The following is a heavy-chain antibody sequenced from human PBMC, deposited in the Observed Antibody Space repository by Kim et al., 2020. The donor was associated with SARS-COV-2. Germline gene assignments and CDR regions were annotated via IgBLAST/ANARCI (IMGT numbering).Heavy chain of an antibody. CDR3: ARAGYCSSTSCHYYYYGMDV. V-gene: IGHV3-48*02. Sequence: GRFTISRDNAKNSLYLQMNSLRDEDTAVYYCARAGYCSSTSCHYYYYGMDVWGQGTTVTVSS. D-gene: IGHD2-2*01. J-gene: IGHJ6*02.